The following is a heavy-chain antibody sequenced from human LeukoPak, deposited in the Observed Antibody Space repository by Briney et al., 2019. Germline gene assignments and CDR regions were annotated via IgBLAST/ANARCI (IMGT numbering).Heavy chain of an antibody. CDR2: IYSGGST. D-gene: IGHD5-18*01. V-gene: IGHV3-53*01. CDR1: GFTFSSYS. Sequence: GGSLRLSCAASGFTFSSYSMNWVRQAPGKGLEWVSVIYSGGSTYYADSVKGRFTISRDNSKNTLYLQMNSLRAEDTAVYYCARLDTAMAFDYWGQGTLVTVSS. CDR3: ARLDTAMAFDY. J-gene: IGHJ4*02.